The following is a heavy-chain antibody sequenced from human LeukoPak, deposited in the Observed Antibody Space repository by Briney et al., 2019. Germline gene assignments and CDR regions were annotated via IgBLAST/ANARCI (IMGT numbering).Heavy chain of an antibody. V-gene: IGHV3-74*01. J-gene: IGHJ4*02. CDR3: ASLLAAPYGSGSYYDY. Sequence: GGSLRLSCAASGFTFSSYWMHWVRQAPGKGLGWVSRINSDGSSTSYADSVKGRFTTSRDNAKNTLYLQMNSLRAEDTAVYYCASLLAAPYGSGSYYDYWGQGTLVTVSS. CDR1: GFTFSSYW. CDR2: INSDGSST. D-gene: IGHD3-10*01.